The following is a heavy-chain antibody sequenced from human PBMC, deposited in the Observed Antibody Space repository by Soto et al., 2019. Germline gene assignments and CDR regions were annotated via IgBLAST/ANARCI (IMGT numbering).Heavy chain of an antibody. J-gene: IGHJ4*02. D-gene: IGHD2-15*01. Sequence: QLQLVQAGTEVKEPGSSVKVSCKASGGTFSTSSFVWVRQGPGQGLEWMGGIIPIFTRTNFAKKFQGRVTFSADESTRTTYMELRSLTSEDTAIYYGARDVVRSTAGDSWGQGTLVTVSS. CDR3: ARDVVRSTAGDS. CDR2: IIPIFTRT. V-gene: IGHV1-69*01. CDR1: GGTFSTSS.